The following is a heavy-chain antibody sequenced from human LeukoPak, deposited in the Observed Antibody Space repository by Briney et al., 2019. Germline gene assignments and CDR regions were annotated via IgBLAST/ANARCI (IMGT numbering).Heavy chain of an antibody. J-gene: IGHJ4*02. Sequence: SETLSLTCTVSGGSISTGGYYWTWIRQHPEKGLEWIGYIYNSGTTYYNPSLESRVTISGDTSKNQFSLKLSSVTAADTAVYYCARRTSSGGYFDNWGQGTLVSVSS. CDR3: ARRTSSGGYFDN. CDR2: IYNSGTT. V-gene: IGHV4-31*03. D-gene: IGHD2-2*01. CDR1: GGSISTGGYY.